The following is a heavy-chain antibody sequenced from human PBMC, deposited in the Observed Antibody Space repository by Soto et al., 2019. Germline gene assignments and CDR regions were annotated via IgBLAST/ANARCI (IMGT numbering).Heavy chain of an antibody. CDR2: ITWNSRVL. V-gene: IGHV3-9*01. CDR1: GLNFDYFA. Sequence: GGSLRLSCVGTGLNFDYFAMHWVRQSPGKGLEWVSGITWNSRVLAYADSVKGRFTISRDNARNSLYLQMDSLRDEDTALYYCAKGRYDFWSPYYFDSWGQGTLVTVSS. J-gene: IGHJ4*02. D-gene: IGHD3-3*01. CDR3: AKGRYDFWSPYYFDS.